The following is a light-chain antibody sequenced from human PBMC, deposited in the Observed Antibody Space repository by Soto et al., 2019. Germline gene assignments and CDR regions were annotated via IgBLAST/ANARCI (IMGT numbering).Light chain of an antibody. Sequence: EIVMTQSPATLSVSPVERATLSCRSSQSVSSNLAWYQQKPGQAPRLLIYGASTRATGIPGRFSGGGSGTDFTLTISRLEPEDFAVYYCQQFSSYPLTFGGGTKVDIK. J-gene: IGKJ4*01. CDR3: QQFSSYPLT. CDR2: GAS. V-gene: IGKV3D-15*01. CDR1: QSVSSN.